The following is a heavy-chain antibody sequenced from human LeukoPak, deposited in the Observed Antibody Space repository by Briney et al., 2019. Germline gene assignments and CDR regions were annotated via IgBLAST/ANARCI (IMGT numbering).Heavy chain of an antibody. Sequence: ASVKVSCKASGYTFTDYYMHWVRQAPGQGLEWMGWINPNSGGTNYAQKFQGRVTMTRDTSIGTAYMELSRLRSDDTAVYYCAIEFATVVVSAVISAFDIWGQGTMVTVSS. CDR2: INPNSGGT. CDR1: GYTFTDYY. V-gene: IGHV1-2*02. CDR3: AIEFATVVVSAVISAFDI. D-gene: IGHD2-2*02. J-gene: IGHJ3*02.